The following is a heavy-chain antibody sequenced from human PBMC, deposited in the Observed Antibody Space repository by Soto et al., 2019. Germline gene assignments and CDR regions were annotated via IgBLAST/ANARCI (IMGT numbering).Heavy chain of an antibody. CDR1: GYTFTSYG. D-gene: IGHD5-18*01. CDR3: ARQIRYRYGPSAYYYGMDV. Sequence: ASVKVSCKASGYTFTSYGISWVRQAPGQGLEWMGWISAYNGNTNYAQKLQGRVTMTTDTSTSTAYMELRSLRSDDTAVYYCARQIRYRYGPSAYYYGMDVWGQGTTVTVSS. J-gene: IGHJ6*02. CDR2: ISAYNGNT. V-gene: IGHV1-18*04.